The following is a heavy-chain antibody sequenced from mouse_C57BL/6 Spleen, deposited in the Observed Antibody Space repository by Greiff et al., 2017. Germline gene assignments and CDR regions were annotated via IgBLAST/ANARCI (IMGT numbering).Heavy chain of an antibody. CDR2: ISSGGSYP. D-gene: IGHD2-4*01. CDR1: GFTFSSYG. J-gene: IGHJ2*01. V-gene: IGHV5-6*01. Sequence: EVQVVESEGDLVKPGGSLKLSCAASGFTFSSYGMSWVRQTPDKRLEWVATISSGGSYPYYPDSVKGRFTISRDNAKNTLYLQMSSLKSEDTAMYYCARHRGDYIYFDYWGQGTTLTVSS. CDR3: ARHRGDYIYFDY.